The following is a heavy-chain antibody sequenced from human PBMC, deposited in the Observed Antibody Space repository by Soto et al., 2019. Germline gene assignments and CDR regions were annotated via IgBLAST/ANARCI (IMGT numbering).Heavy chain of an antibody. CDR1: GFTLISAW. D-gene: IGHD2-15*01. J-gene: IGHJ4*02. V-gene: IGHV3-15*07. CDR3: ITDQRGY. CDR2: IKSKAHGGTT. Sequence: EVQLVESGGGLVKHGEYLRLSCAVPGFTLISAWMNWVRQVTGKRLEWVGRIKSKAHGGTTDFAAPVKGSFTMSRDDSQNPVYLQMNSLKIAYTGVYYCITDQRGYWGLGTLVSLSP.